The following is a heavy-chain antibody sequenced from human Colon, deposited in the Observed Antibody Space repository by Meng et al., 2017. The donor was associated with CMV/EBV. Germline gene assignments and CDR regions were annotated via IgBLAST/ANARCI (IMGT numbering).Heavy chain of an antibody. D-gene: IGHD3-10*01. CDR2: INPDSGGT. CDR3: ARRYGTGSYRDY. Sequence: CEASGYTFTGYYMNWVRQAPGQGLEWMGRINPDSGGTDYAQKLQGRVTMTRDTSISTAYMELSRLTSDDTAVYYCARRYGTGSYRDYWGQGTLVTVSS. V-gene: IGHV1-2*06. CDR1: GYTFTGYY. J-gene: IGHJ4*02.